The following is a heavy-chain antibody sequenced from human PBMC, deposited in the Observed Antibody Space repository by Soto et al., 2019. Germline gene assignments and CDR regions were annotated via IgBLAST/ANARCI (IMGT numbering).Heavy chain of an antibody. Sequence: PGGSLRLSCAASGFTFSSYGMHWVRQAPGKGLEWVAVISYDGSNKYYADSVKGRFTISRDNSKNTLYLQMNSLRAEDTAVYYCARDDFGDYRHFDYWGQGTLVTVSS. D-gene: IGHD4-17*01. J-gene: IGHJ4*02. CDR2: ISYDGSNK. CDR1: GFTFSSYG. V-gene: IGHV3-30*03. CDR3: ARDDFGDYRHFDY.